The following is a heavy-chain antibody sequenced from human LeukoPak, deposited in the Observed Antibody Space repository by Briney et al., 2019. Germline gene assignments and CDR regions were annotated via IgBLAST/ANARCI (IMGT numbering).Heavy chain of an antibody. Sequence: GGSLRLSCAASGFTFSDYYMSWIRQAPGKGLEWVSYISSSGSTIYYADSVKGRFTISRDNAKNSLYLQMNSLRAEDTAVYYCARVRGYYYDSSGSWTYYFDYWGQGTPVTVSS. CDR3: ARVRGYYYDSSGSWTYYFDY. D-gene: IGHD3-22*01. V-gene: IGHV3-11*04. CDR2: ISSSGSTI. J-gene: IGHJ4*02. CDR1: GFTFSDYY.